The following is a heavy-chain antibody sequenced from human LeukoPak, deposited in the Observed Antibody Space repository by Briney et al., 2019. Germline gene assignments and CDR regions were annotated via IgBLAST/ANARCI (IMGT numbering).Heavy chain of an antibody. Sequence: GGSLRPSCAASGFTFSSYWMHWVRQAPGKGLLWVSRINSDGSVTTYADSVKGRFTFSRDNAKNTLYLQMNSLRAEDTAVYYCTRATGSFYGLGYWGQGTLVTVSS. CDR2: INSDGSVT. J-gene: IGHJ4*02. V-gene: IGHV3-74*01. D-gene: IGHD1-26*01. CDR3: TRATGSFYGLGY. CDR1: GFTFSSYW.